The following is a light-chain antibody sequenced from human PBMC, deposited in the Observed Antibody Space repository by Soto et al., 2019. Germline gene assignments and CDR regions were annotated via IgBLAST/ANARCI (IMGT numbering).Light chain of an antibody. V-gene: IGKV1-5*01. CDR1: QSISTW. Sequence: DIQMTPSPSTLSASVGDRVTITCRASQSISTWLAWYQQKPGKAPKLLIYDASSLQSGVPSRFSGHGSGTDFTLTISSRQPDDFATYYCQQYNSYTTFGQGTKMEIK. J-gene: IGKJ2*01. CDR2: DAS. CDR3: QQYNSYTT.